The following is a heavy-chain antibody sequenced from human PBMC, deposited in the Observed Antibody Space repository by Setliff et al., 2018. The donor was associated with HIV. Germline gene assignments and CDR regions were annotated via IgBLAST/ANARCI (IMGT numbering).Heavy chain of an antibody. V-gene: IGHV3-30*04. J-gene: IGHJ4*02. CDR1: GFTFSSYA. CDR2: ISYDGSNK. Sequence: PGGSLRLSCAASGFTFSSYAMHWVRQAPGKGLEWVAVISYDGSNKYYADSVRGRFTISRDNSKNTLYLQINSLRTEDTAVYYCARDSPPMELGYADSWGQGTLVTVSS. D-gene: IGHD1-26*01. CDR3: ARDSPPMELGYADS.